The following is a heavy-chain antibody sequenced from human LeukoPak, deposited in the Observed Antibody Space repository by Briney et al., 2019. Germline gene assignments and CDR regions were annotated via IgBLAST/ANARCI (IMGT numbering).Heavy chain of an antibody. D-gene: IGHD4-17*01. V-gene: IGHV3-23*01. Sequence: GGSLRLSCAASGFTFSSYVMSWVRQAPGKGLEWVSSISNSGGSTYYADSVKGRFTISRDNSKNTLYLQMNSLRAEDTAVYYCARGDYGDRDLDYWGQGTLVTVSS. CDR1: GFTFSSYV. CDR3: ARGDYGDRDLDY. J-gene: IGHJ4*02. CDR2: ISNSGGST.